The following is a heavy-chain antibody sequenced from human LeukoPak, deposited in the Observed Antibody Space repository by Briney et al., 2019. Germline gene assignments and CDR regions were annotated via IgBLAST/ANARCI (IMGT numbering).Heavy chain of an antibody. CDR1: GFAFRDYY. J-gene: IGHJ6*03. CDR2: VSSSGGNI. CDR3: ARTPGMTTVTNSYYNFYIDV. V-gene: IGHV3-11*04. Sequence: GGSLRLSCAASGFAFRDYYMLWIRQAPGKGLEWVSHVSSSGGNIYYAESVKGRLTISRDNGRNSLFLQMDSLRVDDTAVYYCARTPGMTTVTNSYYNFYIDVWGKGTTVTVSS. D-gene: IGHD4-17*01.